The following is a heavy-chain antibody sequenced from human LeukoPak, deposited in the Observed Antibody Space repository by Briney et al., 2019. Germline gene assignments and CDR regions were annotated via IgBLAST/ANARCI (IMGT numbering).Heavy chain of an antibody. V-gene: IGHV4-34*01. CDR3: AREVAVAGRRFDY. Sequence: PSETLSLTCAVYGGSFSGYYWSWIRQPPGKGLEWIGEINHSGSTNYSPSLKSRVTISVDTSKNQFSLKLSSVTAADTAVYYCAREVAVAGRRFDYWGQATLVTVSS. J-gene: IGHJ4*02. CDR2: INHSGST. CDR1: GGSFSGYY. D-gene: IGHD6-19*01.